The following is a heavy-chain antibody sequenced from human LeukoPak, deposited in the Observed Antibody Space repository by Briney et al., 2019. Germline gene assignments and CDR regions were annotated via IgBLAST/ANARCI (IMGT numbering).Heavy chain of an antibody. CDR3: ARDSYELGATFDY. V-gene: IGHV3-66*01. CDR1: GLTVRTSS. Sequence: GGSLRLSCATSGLTVRTSSMSWVRQAPGKGLEWVAVIYSSGSTYYEDSVNGRCTISRDTSKSSMYLQTDHLRAEDTAVYYCARDSYELGATFDYWGQGTLVTVSS. D-gene: IGHD1-26*01. CDR2: IYSSGST. J-gene: IGHJ4*02.